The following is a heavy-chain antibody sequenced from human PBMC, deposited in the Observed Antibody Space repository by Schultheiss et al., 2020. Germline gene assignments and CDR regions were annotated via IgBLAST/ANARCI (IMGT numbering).Heavy chain of an antibody. D-gene: IGHD6-13*01. Sequence: GGSLRLSCAASGFTFDDYAMHWVRQAPGKGLEWVSYISSSSSSIYYADSVKGRFTISRHNSKNTLYLQMNSLRAEDTAVYYCARDPLSSWSYGMDVWGQGTMVTVSS. CDR2: ISSSSSSI. J-gene: IGHJ6*02. V-gene: IGHV3-48*01. CDR3: ARDPLSSWSYGMDV. CDR1: GFTFDDYA.